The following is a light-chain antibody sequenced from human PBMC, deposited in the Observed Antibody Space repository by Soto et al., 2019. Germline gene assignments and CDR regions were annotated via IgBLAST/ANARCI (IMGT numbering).Light chain of an antibody. J-gene: IGKJ1*01. CDR3: QQYNSYSQGT. CDR2: KAS. Sequence: EIQLTQSPSTLSASVGDRVTITCRASQSISSWLAWYQQKPGKPPKLLIYKASSLESGVPSRFSGSGSGTEFTLTISSLQPDDFATYYCQQYNSYSQGTFGQGTKVDIK. V-gene: IGKV1-5*03. CDR1: QSISSW.